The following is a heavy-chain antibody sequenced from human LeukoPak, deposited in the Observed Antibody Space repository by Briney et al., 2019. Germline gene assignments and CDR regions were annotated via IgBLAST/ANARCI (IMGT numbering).Heavy chain of an antibody. V-gene: IGHV3-30*03. CDR3: ASLYGGNSEDGMDV. CDR2: ISYDGSNK. Sequence: PGRSLRLSCAASGFTFSSYGMHWVRQAPGKGLEWVAVISYDGSNKYYADSVKGRFTISRDNSKNTLYLQMNSLRAEDTAVYYCASLYGGNSEDGMDVWGQGTTVTVSS. J-gene: IGHJ6*02. D-gene: IGHD4-23*01. CDR1: GFTFSSYG.